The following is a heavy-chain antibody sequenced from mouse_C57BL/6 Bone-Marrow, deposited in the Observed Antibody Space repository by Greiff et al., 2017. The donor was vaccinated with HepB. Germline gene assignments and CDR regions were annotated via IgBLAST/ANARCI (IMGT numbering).Heavy chain of an antibody. V-gene: IGHV1-85*01. Sequence: QVQLKQSGPELVKPGASVKLSCKASGYTFTSYDINWVKQSPGQGLEWIGWIYPRDGSTKYNEKFKGKATLTVDTSSSTAYMELHSLTSEDSAVYFCARRGYYGSSYCYAMDYWGQGTSVTVSS. D-gene: IGHD1-1*01. CDR1: GYTFTSYD. CDR2: IYPRDGST. CDR3: ARRGYYGSSYCYAMDY. J-gene: IGHJ4*01.